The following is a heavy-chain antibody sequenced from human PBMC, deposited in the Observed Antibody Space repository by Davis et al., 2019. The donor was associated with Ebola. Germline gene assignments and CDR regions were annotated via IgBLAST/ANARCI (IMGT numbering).Heavy chain of an antibody. CDR2: ISGSGGST. D-gene: IGHD6-19*01. CDR1: GFTFSSYA. CDR3: ARDGSSGWTRDTYYGMDV. V-gene: IGHV3-23*01. J-gene: IGHJ6*02. Sequence: GESLKISCAASGFTFSSYAMSWVRQAPGKGLEWVSAISGSGGSTYYADSVKGRFTISRDNSKNTLYLQMNSLRAEDTAVYYCARDGSSGWTRDTYYGMDVWGQGTTVTVSS.